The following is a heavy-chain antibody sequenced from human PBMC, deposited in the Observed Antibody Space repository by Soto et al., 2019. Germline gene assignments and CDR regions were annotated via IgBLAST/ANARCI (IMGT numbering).Heavy chain of an antibody. CDR2: FIPIDGTA. CDR1: GGTFSSYA. D-gene: IGHD1-26*01. Sequence: SVKVSCKASGGTFSSYAISWVRQAPGQGLEWMGGFIPIDGTANYAQKFQGRVTMTEDTSTDTAYMELSSLRSEDTAVYYCATQVGATRFIYYYGMDVWGQGTTVTVSS. V-gene: IGHV1-69*06. CDR3: ATQVGATRFIYYYGMDV. J-gene: IGHJ6*02.